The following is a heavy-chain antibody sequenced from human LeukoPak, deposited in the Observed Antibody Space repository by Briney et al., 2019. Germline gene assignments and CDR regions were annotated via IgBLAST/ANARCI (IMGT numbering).Heavy chain of an antibody. D-gene: IGHD3-22*01. CDR3: VRRDYYDSSGYDF. J-gene: IGHJ4*02. CDR2: ISGRSTDI. CDR1: GFIFSNHA. Sequence: SGDSLRLSCAASGFIFSNHAMNWVRQAPGKGLEWVSSISGRSTDIYYADSVKGRFTIFRDNAKNSLYLQMNSLRAEDTAIYYCVRRDYYDSSGYDFCGQGTLVTVSS. V-gene: IGHV3-21*01.